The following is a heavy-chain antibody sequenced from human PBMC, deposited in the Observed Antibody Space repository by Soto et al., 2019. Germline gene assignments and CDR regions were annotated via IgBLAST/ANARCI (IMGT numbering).Heavy chain of an antibody. D-gene: IGHD2-15*01. CDR3: ARVRSRGTAAFYYQYTLDV. CDR2: INPNSGVT. CDR1: GYTFTDYF. V-gene: IGHV1-2*02. Sequence: RASVKVSCKASGYTFTDYFIHWVRQAPGQGLEWMGWINPNSGVTKDAQRFQGRVIMTRDTSISTAYMELSRLRPDDTAMYYCARVRSRGTAAFYYQYTLDVWGQGTTVTVSS. J-gene: IGHJ6*02.